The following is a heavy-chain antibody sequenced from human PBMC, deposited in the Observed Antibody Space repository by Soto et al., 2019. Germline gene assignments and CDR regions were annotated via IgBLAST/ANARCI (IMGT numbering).Heavy chain of an antibody. J-gene: IGHJ6*02. CDR2: MYTSGST. V-gene: IGHV4-4*07. CDR1: GGSISSYY. CDR3: ARDVRLTIFGVVTYYYGMDV. D-gene: IGHD3-3*01. Sequence: PSETLSLTCTVSGGSISSYYWSWIRQPAGKGLEWIGRMYTSGSTNYNPSLKSRVTMSVGTSKNQFSLKLSSVTAADTAVYYCARDVRLTIFGVVTYYYGMDVWGQGTTVTVSS.